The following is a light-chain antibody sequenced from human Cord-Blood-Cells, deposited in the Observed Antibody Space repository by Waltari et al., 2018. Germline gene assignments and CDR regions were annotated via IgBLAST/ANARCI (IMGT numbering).Light chain of an antibody. CDR2: DAS. J-gene: IGLJ2*01. CDR1: SSDVGGYNS. V-gene: IGLV2-11*01. CDR3: CSYAGSYTFV. Sequence: QSALTQPRSVSGSPGQSVTISCTGTSSDVGGYNSVSWYQQHPGKAPKLMIYDASKRPSGVPDRFSGSKSGNTASLTISGLQAEDEADYYCCSYAGSYTFVFGGGTKLTVL.